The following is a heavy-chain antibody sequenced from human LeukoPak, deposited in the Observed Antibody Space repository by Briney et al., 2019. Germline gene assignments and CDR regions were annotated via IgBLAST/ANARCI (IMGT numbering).Heavy chain of an antibody. CDR2: INPNSGGT. D-gene: IGHD4-17*01. J-gene: IGHJ4*02. V-gene: IGHV1-2*02. CDR3: ARGTYGAPGGDY. Sequence: GGSVGVSLPGSGYTLTLHYMHWGGQGPGEGGGGMGWINPNSGGTNYAQKFQGRVTMTRDTSISTAYMELSRLRSDDTAVYYCARGTYGAPGGDYWGQGTLVTVSS. CDR1: GYTLTLHY.